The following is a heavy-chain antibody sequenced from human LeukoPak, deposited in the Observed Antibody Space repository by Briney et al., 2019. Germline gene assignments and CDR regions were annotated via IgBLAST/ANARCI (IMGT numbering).Heavy chain of an antibody. Sequence: SETLSLTCTVSGGSISSYYWGWIRQPPGKGLEWIGSIYHSGSTYYNPSLKSRVTISVDTSKNQFSLKLSSVTAADTAVYYCARGRPVVYFDYWGQGTLVTVSS. D-gene: IGHD2-15*01. V-gene: IGHV4-38-2*02. J-gene: IGHJ4*02. CDR3: ARGRPVVYFDY. CDR1: GGSISSYY. CDR2: IYHSGST.